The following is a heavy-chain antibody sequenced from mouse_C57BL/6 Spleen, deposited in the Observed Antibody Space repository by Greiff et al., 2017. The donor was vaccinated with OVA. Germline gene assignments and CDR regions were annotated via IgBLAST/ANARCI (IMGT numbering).Heavy chain of an antibody. CDR1: GYTFTSYW. V-gene: IGHV1-69*01. CDR2: IDPSDSYT. CDR3: ARMAYSNYDY. Sequence: QVHVKQPGAELVMPGASVKLSCKASGYTFTSYWMHWVKQRPGQGLEWIGEIDPSDSYTNYNQKFKGKSTLTVDKSSSTAYMQLSSLTSEDSAVYYCARMAYSNYDYWGQGTTLTVSS. D-gene: IGHD2-5*01. J-gene: IGHJ2*01.